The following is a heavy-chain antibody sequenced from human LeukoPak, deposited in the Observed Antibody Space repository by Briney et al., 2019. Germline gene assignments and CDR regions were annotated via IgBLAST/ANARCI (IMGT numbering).Heavy chain of an antibody. CDR3: ARTLITIFGVAYDKGAFDI. Sequence: GRSLRLSCAASGFTFSSYAMHWVRQAPGKGLEWVAVISYDGSNKYYADSVKGRFTISRDNSKNTLYLQMNSLRAEDTAVYYCARTLITIFGVAYDKGAFDIWGQGTMVTVSS. D-gene: IGHD3-3*01. V-gene: IGHV3-30*14. CDR2: ISYDGSNK. J-gene: IGHJ3*02. CDR1: GFTFSSYA.